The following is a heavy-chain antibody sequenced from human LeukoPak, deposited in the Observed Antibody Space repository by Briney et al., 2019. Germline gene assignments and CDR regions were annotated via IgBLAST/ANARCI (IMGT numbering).Heavy chain of an antibody. V-gene: IGHV1-69*13. CDR2: IIPIFGTA. CDR3: VRGSRRVPRGQFDY. D-gene: IGHD3-10*01. CDR1: GGTFSSYA. Sequence: ASVKVSCKASGGTFSSYAISWVRQAPGQGLEWMGGIIPIFGTANYAQKFQGRVTITADESTSTAYMELSRLTSDDTAVYFCVRGSRRVPRGQFDYWGHGTLVTVSS. J-gene: IGHJ4*01.